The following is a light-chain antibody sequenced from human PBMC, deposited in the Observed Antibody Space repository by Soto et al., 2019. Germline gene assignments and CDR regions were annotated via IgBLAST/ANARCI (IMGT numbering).Light chain of an antibody. CDR3: QEYNKWPPTYT. CDR2: GAS. Sequence: DIVMTQSPATLSVSQGERVTLSCRASQSVSSNLAWYQQRPGQAPGLLIYGASTRATGIPGRFSGSGSGTEFTLTISSLQSEDFAVYYCQEYNKWPPTYTFGQGTKLEIK. J-gene: IGKJ2*01. CDR1: QSVSSN. V-gene: IGKV3-15*01.